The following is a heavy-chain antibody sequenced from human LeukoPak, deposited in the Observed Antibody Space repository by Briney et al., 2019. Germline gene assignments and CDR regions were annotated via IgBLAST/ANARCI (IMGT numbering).Heavy chain of an antibody. V-gene: IGHV4-39*07. D-gene: IGHD5-18*01. CDR3: ARDRVDTAMVPYGMDV. J-gene: IGHJ6*02. Sequence: PSETLSLTCTVSGGSISSSSYYWGWIRQPPGKGLEWIGSIYYSGSTYYNPSLKSRVTISVDTSKNQFSLKLSSVTAADTAVYYCARDRVDTAMVPYGMDVWGQGTTVTVSS. CDR1: GGSISSSSYY. CDR2: IYYSGST.